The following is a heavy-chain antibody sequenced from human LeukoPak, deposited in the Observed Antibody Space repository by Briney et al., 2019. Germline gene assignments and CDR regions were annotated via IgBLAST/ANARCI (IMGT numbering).Heavy chain of an antibody. Sequence: GGSLRLSCAASGFTFSSYVMSWVRQAPGKGLEWVSAISGSGGSTYYADSVKGRFTISRDNSKNTLYLQMNSLRAEDTAVYYCAKRPDEEVAGIDYWGQGTLVTVSS. CDR3: AKRPDEEVAGIDY. CDR1: GFTFSSYV. J-gene: IGHJ4*02. CDR2: ISGSGGST. V-gene: IGHV3-23*01. D-gene: IGHD6-19*01.